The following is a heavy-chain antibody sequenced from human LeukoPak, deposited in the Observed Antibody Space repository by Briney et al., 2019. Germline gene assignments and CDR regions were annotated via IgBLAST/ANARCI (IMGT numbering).Heavy chain of an antibody. Sequence: ASVKVSCKVSGYTLTELSMHWVRQAPGKGLELMGGFDPDDGETVYAQKFQGRVTMTEDTSTDTAYMELSSLRSEDTAVYYCATHVNIGPIAVAGTWSDTFDIWGQGTMVTVSS. CDR3: ATHVNIGPIAVAGTWSDTFDI. CDR2: FDPDDGET. V-gene: IGHV1-24*01. J-gene: IGHJ3*02. D-gene: IGHD6-19*01. CDR1: GYTLTELS.